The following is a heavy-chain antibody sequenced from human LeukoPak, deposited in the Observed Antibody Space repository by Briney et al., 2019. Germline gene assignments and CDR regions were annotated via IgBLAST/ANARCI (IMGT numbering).Heavy chain of an antibody. J-gene: IGHJ5*02. Sequence: ASVTVSCKASGGTFSSYAISWVRQAPGQGLEWMGRIIPILGIANYAQKFQGRVTITADKSTSTAYMELSSLRSEDTAVYYCARAEYDILTGPEGFDPWGQGTLVTVSS. V-gene: IGHV1-69*04. CDR3: ARAEYDILTGPEGFDP. D-gene: IGHD3-9*01. CDR1: GGTFSSYA. CDR2: IIPILGIA.